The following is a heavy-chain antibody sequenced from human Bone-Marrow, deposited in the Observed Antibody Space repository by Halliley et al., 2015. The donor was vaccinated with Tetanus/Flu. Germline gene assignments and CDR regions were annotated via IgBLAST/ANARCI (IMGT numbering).Heavy chain of an antibody. V-gene: IGHV1-18*01. D-gene: IGHD3-3*01. Sequence: QLVQSGAEVKKPGASVKVSCKASGYTLTRYSMSWVRQAPGQGLEWMGWINGYNSNINYAQKLLGRVTMTIDTSANTAYMELRSLRSYDPAVYYCAREESLRFLEWLSPDYWGQGTLVIVS. J-gene: IGHJ4*02. CDR1: GYTLTRYS. CDR2: INGYNSNI. CDR3: AREESLRFLEWLSPDY.